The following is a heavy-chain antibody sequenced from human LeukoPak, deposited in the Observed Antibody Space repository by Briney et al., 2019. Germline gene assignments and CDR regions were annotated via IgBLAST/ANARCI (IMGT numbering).Heavy chain of an antibody. D-gene: IGHD3-22*01. CDR2: ISSSSSYI. J-gene: IGHJ4*02. Sequence: GGSLRLSCVASGFTFNNYSMNWVRQAPGKGLEWVSSISSSSSYIYYADSVKGRFTISRDNAKNSLYLQMNSLRAEDTAVYYCARDRYDSSGADFWGQGTLVTVSS. CDR1: GFTFNNYS. CDR3: ARDRYDSSGADF. V-gene: IGHV3-21*01.